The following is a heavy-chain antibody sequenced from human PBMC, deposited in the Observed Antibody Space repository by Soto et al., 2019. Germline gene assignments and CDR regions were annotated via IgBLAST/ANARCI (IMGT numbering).Heavy chain of an antibody. CDR3: ARGRPRFLEWLHWFDP. D-gene: IGHD3-3*01. CDR1: GGCISSGGYY. V-gene: IGHV4-31*02. Sequence: PLSLTWTVAGGCISSGGYYWSWIRQHPGKGLEWIGYIYYSGSTYYNPSLKSRVTISVDTSKNQFSLKLRSVTAADTAVYYCARGRPRFLEWLHWFDPWGQGTLVTVSS. CDR2: IYYSGST. J-gene: IGHJ5*02.